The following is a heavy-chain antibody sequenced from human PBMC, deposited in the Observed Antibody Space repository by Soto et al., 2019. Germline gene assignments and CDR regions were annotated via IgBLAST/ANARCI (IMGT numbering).Heavy chain of an antibody. CDR1: GFTFSSYA. CDR3: SRDFGMPFGSTWYSNFFDY. Sequence: GGSLRLSCAASGFTFSSYAMSWVRQAPGKGLEWVAAICFSGSSICYEDSVKGRFTISRDNSQNTLFLEMNSLRAEDTAVYYCSRDFGMPFGSTWYSNFFDYWGLGSLVTVSS. D-gene: IGHD2-15*01. V-gene: IGHV3-23*01. CDR2: ICFSGSSI. J-gene: IGHJ4*02.